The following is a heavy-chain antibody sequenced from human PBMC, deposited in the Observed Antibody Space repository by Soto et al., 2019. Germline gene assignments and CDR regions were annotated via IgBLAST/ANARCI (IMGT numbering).Heavy chain of an antibody. D-gene: IGHD3-10*01. V-gene: IGHV3-53*04. J-gene: IGHJ6*02. CDR2: IYSGGST. CDR1: GFTVSSNY. CDR3: AGVRGRYYYYGMDV. Sequence: EVQLVESGGGLVQPGGSLRLSCAASGFTVSSNYMSWVRQAPGKGLEWVSVIYSGGSTYYADSVKGRFTISRHNSKTTPYLQMNSLRAEDTAVYYCAGVRGRYYYYGMDVWGQGTTVTVSS.